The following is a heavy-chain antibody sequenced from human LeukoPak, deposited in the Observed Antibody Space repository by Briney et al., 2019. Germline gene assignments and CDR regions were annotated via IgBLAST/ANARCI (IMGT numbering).Heavy chain of an antibody. J-gene: IGHJ4*02. CDR2: INPNSGGT. CDR3: ARDPGDNWNDMDY. D-gene: IGHD1-1*01. Sequence: ASVKVSCKASGYTFTGYYMHWVRQAPGQGLEWMGRINPNSGGTNYAQKFQGRVTMTRDTSISTAYMELSRVRSDDTAVYYCARDPGDNWNDMDYWGQGTLVTVSS. CDR1: GYTFTGYY. V-gene: IGHV1-2*06.